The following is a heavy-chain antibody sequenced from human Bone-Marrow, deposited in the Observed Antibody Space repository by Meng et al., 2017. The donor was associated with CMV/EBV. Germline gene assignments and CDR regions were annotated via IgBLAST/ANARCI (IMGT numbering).Heavy chain of an antibody. CDR1: GGSFSGYY. CDR2: INHSGST. J-gene: IGHJ6*02. Sequence: SETLSLTCAVYGGSFSGYYWSWIRQPPGKGLEWIGEINHSGSTNYNPSLKSRVTISVDTSKNQFSLKLMSVTAADTAVYYCARGPLGYCSSTSCYITRNYGMDVWGQGTTVTVS. D-gene: IGHD2-2*01. V-gene: IGHV4-34*01. CDR3: ARGPLGYCSSTSCYITRNYGMDV.